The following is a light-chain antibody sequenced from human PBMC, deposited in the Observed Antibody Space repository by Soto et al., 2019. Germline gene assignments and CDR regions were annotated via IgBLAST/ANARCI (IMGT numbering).Light chain of an antibody. CDR3: CSYAGSNTYV. J-gene: IGLJ1*01. CDR2: GGD. CDR1: SSDVVSYSL. V-gene: IGLV2-23*01. Sequence: QSVLTQPASVSGSPGQSVTISCTGTSSDVVSYSLVSWYQQHPGKAPKPMIYGGDKRPSGVSNRFSGSKSGNTASLTISGLLVEDEADYYCCSYAGSNTYVFETGTKVTVL.